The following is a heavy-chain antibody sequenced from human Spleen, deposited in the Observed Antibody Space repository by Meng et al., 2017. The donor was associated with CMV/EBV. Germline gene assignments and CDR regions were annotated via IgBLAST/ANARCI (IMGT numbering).Heavy chain of an antibody. CDR1: GGSFSAYY. V-gene: IGHV4-34*01. CDR3: ASGDY. CDR2: INHSGST. J-gene: IGHJ4*02. Sequence: GSLRLSCAVYGGSFSAYYWSWIRQPPGKGLEWIGEINHSGSTNYNPSLKSRVTISVDTSKNQFSLKLSSVTVADTAVYYCASGDYWGQGTLVTVSS.